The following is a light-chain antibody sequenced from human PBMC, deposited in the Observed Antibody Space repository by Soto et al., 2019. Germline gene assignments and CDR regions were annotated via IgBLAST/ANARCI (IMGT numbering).Light chain of an antibody. CDR2: WAS. Sequence: DIVMTQSPDSLAVSLGERATINCKSSQSILYSSNNKNYLAWYQQKPGQPPKLLIYWASTRESGVPDRFTGSGSGTDFTLTISSQQAEDVAAYYCQQHYSTPPTFGGGTKVEIK. CDR1: QSILYSSNNKNY. J-gene: IGKJ4*01. V-gene: IGKV4-1*01. CDR3: QQHYSTPPT.